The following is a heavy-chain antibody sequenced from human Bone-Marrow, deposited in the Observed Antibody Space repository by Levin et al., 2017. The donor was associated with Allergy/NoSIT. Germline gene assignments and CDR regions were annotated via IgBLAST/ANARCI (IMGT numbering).Heavy chain of an antibody. Sequence: SVKVSCKASGGTFSSYAISWVRQAPGQGLEWMGGIIPIFGTANYAQKFQGRVTITADESTSTAYMELSSLRSEDTAVYYCARLSVDYGDFGPDNWFDPWGQGTLVTVSS. CDR2: IIPIFGTA. V-gene: IGHV1-69*13. CDR3: ARLSVDYGDFGPDNWFDP. J-gene: IGHJ5*02. D-gene: IGHD4-17*01. CDR1: GGTFSSYA.